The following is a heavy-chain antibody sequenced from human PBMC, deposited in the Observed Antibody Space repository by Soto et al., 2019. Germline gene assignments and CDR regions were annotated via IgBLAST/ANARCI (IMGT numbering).Heavy chain of an antibody. V-gene: IGHV4-59*01. D-gene: IGHD3-3*01. CDR2: IYYSGST. J-gene: IGHJ6*03. CDR1: GGSISSYY. CDR3: ARGAVIFGVEEYYYYMDF. Sequence: SETLSLTCTVSGGSISSYYWSWIRQPPGKGLEWIGYIYYSGSTNYNPSLKSRVTISVDTSKNQFSLKLSSVTAADTAVYYCARGAVIFGVEEYYYYMDFWGTGITVTVFS.